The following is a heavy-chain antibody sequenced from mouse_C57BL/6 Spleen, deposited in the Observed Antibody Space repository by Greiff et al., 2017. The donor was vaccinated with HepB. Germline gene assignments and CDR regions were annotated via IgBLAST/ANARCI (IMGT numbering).Heavy chain of an antibody. CDR3: ARHGCTTVVMDY. J-gene: IGHJ4*01. V-gene: IGHV1-62-2*01. Sequence: QVHVTQSGAELVKPGASVKLSCKASGYTFTEYTIPWVKQRSGQGLEWIGWFYPGSGSIKYNEKFKDKATLTADKSSSTVYMELSRLTSEDAAVYFCARHGCTTVVMDYWGQGTSVTVSS. D-gene: IGHD1-1*01. CDR2: FYPGSGSI. CDR1: GYTFTEYT.